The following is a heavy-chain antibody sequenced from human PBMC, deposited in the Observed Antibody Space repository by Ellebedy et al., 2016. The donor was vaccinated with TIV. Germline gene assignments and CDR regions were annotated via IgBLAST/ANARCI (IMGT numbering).Heavy chain of an antibody. CDR3: ARDYNWNDCYFDS. J-gene: IGHJ4*02. Sequence: ESLKISXEASGFAFNSYTMSWIRQSPGKGLEWIGSVYHTGNTYYNPSLKSRVTMSVDTSRNQFSLKLSSLTATDTAVYYCARDYNWNDCYFDSWGQGTLVTVSS. D-gene: IGHD1-1*01. V-gene: IGHV4-38-2*02. CDR1: GFAFNSYT. CDR2: VYHTGNT.